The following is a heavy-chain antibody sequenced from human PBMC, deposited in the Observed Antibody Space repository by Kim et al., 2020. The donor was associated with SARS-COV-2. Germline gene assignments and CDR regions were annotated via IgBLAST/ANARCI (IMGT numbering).Heavy chain of an antibody. CDR2: ISWDGGSS. CDR3: AKDISGYAPRGCDY. D-gene: IGHD5-12*01. Sequence: GGSLRLSCAASGFTFDDYAMHWVRQAPGKGLEWVSLISWDGGSSYYADSVKGRFTISRDNSKNSLYLQMNSLRAEDTALYYCAKDISGYAPRGCDYWGQGTLVTVSS. J-gene: IGHJ4*02. CDR1: GFTFDDYA. V-gene: IGHV3-43D*03.